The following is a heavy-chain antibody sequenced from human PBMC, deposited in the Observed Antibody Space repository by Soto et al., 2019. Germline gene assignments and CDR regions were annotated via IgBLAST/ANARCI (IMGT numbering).Heavy chain of an antibody. CDR3: AKFRGPSYSYYYMDV. CDR1: GFTFSTYA. CDR2: ISGSGRTT. D-gene: IGHD3-16*01. V-gene: IGHV3-23*01. J-gene: IGHJ6*03. Sequence: EVQLLESGGGLVQPGGSLRLSCATSGFTFSTYAMHWLRQAPGRGLECVSFISGSGRTTYYADSVKGRFTVSRDNSKNTLYLQMNSLRAEDTALYYCAKFRGPSYSYYYMDVWGKGATVTVSS.